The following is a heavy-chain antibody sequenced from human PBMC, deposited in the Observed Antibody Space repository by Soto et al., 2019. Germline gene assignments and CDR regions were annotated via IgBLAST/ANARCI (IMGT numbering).Heavy chain of an antibody. V-gene: IGHV4-30-4*01. D-gene: IGHD3-22*01. Sequence: SETLSLTCTVSGGSISSVDYYWSWIRQPPGKGLEWIGYIYYSGSTYYNPSLKSRVTISVDTSKNQFSLKLSSVTAADTAVYYCARAAPYDSSGFNLDYWGQGTLVTVSS. CDR1: GGSISSVDYY. CDR2: IYYSGST. J-gene: IGHJ4*02. CDR3: ARAAPYDSSGFNLDY.